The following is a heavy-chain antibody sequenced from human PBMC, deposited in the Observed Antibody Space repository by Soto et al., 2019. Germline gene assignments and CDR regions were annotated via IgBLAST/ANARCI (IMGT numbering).Heavy chain of an antibody. D-gene: IGHD6-13*01. J-gene: IGHJ4*02. CDR2: ISAYNGNT. Sequence: QVQLVQSGAEVKKPGASVKVSCKDSGYTFTSYGIRWVRQAPGQGLEWMGWISAYNGNTKYVQKSQGRVNMTTDTSTSTAYMELRSLRSDDTALYYCARDSAAGLNDYWGQGTLVTVSS. V-gene: IGHV1-18*01. CDR1: GYTFTSYG. CDR3: ARDSAAGLNDY.